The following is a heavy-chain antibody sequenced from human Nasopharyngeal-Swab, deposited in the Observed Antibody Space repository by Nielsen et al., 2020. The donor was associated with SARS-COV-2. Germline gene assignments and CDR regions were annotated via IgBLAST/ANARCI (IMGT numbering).Heavy chain of an antibody. J-gene: IGHJ4*02. Sequence: RQAPGKGLEWIGEINHSGSTNYNPSLKSRVTISVDTSKNQFSLKLGSVTAADTAVYYCARTRGVLRLRCFDYWGQGTLVTVSS. CDR2: INHSGST. D-gene: IGHD4-17*01. CDR3: ARTRGVLRLRCFDY. V-gene: IGHV4-34*01.